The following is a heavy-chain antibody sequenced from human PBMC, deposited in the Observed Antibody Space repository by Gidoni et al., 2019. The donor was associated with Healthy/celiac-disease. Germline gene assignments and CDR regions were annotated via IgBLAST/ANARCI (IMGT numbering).Heavy chain of an antibody. CDR1: GYTFTSYA. D-gene: IGHD7-27*01. V-gene: IGHV1-3*01. Sequence: QVQLVQSGAEVKKPGASVKVSCKASGYTFTSYAMHWVRQAPGQRLEWMGWINAGNGNTKYSQKFQGRVTITRDTSASTAYMELSSLRSEDTAVYYCASVGNWGDYYGMDVWGQRSTVTVSS. CDR2: INAGNGNT. J-gene: IGHJ6*02. CDR3: ASVGNWGDYYGMDV.